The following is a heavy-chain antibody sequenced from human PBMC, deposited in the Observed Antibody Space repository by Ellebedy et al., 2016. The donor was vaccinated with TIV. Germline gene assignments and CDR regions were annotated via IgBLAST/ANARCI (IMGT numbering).Heavy chain of an antibody. J-gene: IGHJ6*03. D-gene: IGHD6-13*01. V-gene: IGHV3-21*01. CDR1: GFTFSSYS. CDR3: ARTGIAAAGTLLYYYYMDV. CDR2: ISSSSSYI. Sequence: GESLKISXAASGFTFSSYSMNWVRQAPGKGLEWVSSISSSSSYIYYADSVKGRFTISRDNAKNSLYLQMNSLRAEDTAVYYCARTGIAAAGTLLYYYYMDVWGKGTTVTVSS.